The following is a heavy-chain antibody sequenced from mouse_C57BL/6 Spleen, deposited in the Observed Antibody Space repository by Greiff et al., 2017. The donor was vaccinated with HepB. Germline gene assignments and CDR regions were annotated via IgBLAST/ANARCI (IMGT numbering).Heavy chain of an antibody. J-gene: IGHJ3*01. Sequence: EVQLVESGPELVKPGDSVKISCKASGYSFTGYFMDWVMQSHGKSLEWIGRINPYNGDTFYNQKFKGKATLTVDKSSSTANMELRSLTSEDSAVYYCARSRTPYGSSYGFAYWGQGTLVTVSA. CDR2: INPYNGDT. V-gene: IGHV1-20*01. CDR3: ARSRTPYGSSYGFAY. CDR1: GYSFTGYF. D-gene: IGHD1-1*01.